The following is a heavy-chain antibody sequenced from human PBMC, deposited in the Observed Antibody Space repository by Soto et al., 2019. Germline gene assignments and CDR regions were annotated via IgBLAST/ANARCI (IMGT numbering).Heavy chain of an antibody. J-gene: IGHJ4*02. V-gene: IGHV3-23*01. Sequence: GGSLRLSCAASGFTFSSYAMSWVRQAPGKGLEWVSAISGSGGSTYYADSVKGRFTISRDNSKNTLYLQMNSLRAEDTAVYYCAKESVYIWGSYRYSHYFDYWGQGTLVTVSS. CDR3: AKESVYIWGSYRYSHYFDY. D-gene: IGHD3-16*02. CDR1: GFTFSSYA. CDR2: ISGSGGST.